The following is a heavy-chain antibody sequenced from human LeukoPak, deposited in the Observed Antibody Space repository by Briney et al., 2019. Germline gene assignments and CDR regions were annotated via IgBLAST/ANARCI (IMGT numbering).Heavy chain of an antibody. CDR2: IYYSGST. Sequence: PSETLSLTCTVPGGSISSYYWSWIRQPPGKGLEWIGYIYYSGSTNYNPSLKSRVTISVDTSKNQFSLKLSSVTAADTAVYYCARDGDGYVLDYWGQGTLVTVSS. J-gene: IGHJ4*02. CDR3: ARDGDGYVLDY. D-gene: IGHD5-24*01. V-gene: IGHV4-59*01. CDR1: GGSISSYY.